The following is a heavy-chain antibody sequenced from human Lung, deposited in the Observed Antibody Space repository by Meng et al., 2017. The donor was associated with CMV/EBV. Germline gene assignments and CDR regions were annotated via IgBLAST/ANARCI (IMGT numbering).Heavy chain of an antibody. CDR3: TRDLEWFGSGGYFGMDV. Sequence: GGSXRLXCAASGFTVSDNYMSWVRQAPGKGLEWVSVIYRGGSTYYADSVKGRFTISRDNSKNTLYLQMNSLRAEDTAVYYCTRDLEWFGSGGYFGMDVWGQGXTVTVSS. J-gene: IGHJ6*02. V-gene: IGHV3-66*02. D-gene: IGHD3-10*01. CDR2: IYRGGST. CDR1: GFTVSDNY.